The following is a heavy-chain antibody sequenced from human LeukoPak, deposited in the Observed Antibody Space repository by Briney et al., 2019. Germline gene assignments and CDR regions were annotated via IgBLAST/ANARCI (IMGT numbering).Heavy chain of an antibody. CDR2: IWYDASIE. Sequence: GRSLRLSRAASGFTFSSYGIHWVRQAPGKGLEWVAVIWYDASIEHYADSVKGRFTISRDNSKNTLYLQMSSLRAEDTAVYYCAKAKVAAATQVGFFDYWGQGALVTVSS. CDR3: AKAKVAAATQVGFFDY. D-gene: IGHD2-15*01. CDR1: GFTFSSYG. V-gene: IGHV3-33*06. J-gene: IGHJ4*02.